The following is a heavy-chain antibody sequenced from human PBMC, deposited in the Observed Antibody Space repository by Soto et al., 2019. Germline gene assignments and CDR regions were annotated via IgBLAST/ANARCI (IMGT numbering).Heavy chain of an antibody. CDR1: RVAFSKFI. CDR3: XXXXXXSPMGYYYGMDV. CDR2: IIPIFGTA. V-gene: IGHV1-69*01. Sequence: QAQLEQSGGEVKKPGSSVKVSCKASRVAFSKFIVTWVRQAPGLGLEWVGGIIPIFGTANYAQKFQGRVTITADESTSTSYMEVNNLRSEETAVYXXXXXXXXSPMGYYYGMDVWGQGTTV. J-gene: IGHJ6*02.